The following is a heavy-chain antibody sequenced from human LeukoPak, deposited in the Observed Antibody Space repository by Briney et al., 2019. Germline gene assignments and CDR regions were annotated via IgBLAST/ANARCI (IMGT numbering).Heavy chain of an antibody. J-gene: IGHJ3*02. CDR3: AKERAPVGAFDI. D-gene: IGHD4-23*01. CDR1: GFTFSSYA. CDR2: ISGSGGST. Sequence: SGGSLRLSCAASGFTFSSYAMSWVRQAPGKGLEWVSAISGSGGSTYYAGSVKGRFTISRDNSKNTLYLQMNSLRAEDTAVYYCAKERAPVGAFDIWGQGTMVTVSS. V-gene: IGHV3-23*01.